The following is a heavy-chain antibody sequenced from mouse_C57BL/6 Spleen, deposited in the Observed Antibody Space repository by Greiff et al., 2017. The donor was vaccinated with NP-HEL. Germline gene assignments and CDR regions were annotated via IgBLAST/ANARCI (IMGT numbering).Heavy chain of an antibody. Sequence: QVQLQQPGAELVKPGASVKLSCKASGYTFTSYWMHWVKQRPGQGLEWIGMIHPNSGSTNYNEKFKSKVTLTVDKSSSTAYMHLSNLTSKDSAVYYCARYYYGSSPWFAYWGQGTLVTVSA. D-gene: IGHD1-1*01. CDR3: ARYYYGSSPWFAY. J-gene: IGHJ3*01. V-gene: IGHV1-64*01. CDR2: IHPNSGST. CDR1: GYTFTSYW.